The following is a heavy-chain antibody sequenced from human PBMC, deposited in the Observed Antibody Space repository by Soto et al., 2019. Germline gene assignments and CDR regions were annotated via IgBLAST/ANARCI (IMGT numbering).Heavy chain of an antibody. V-gene: IGHV1-69*01. CDR1: GGTFSSFA. D-gene: IGHD2-15*01. Sequence: QVQVVQSGAEVKKPGSSVKVSCQASGGTFSSFAINWVRQAPGHGLEWMGGIIPIFVTTNYAQKFQGRVTITADESTSTVYMELSSLRSEDTAVYYCASGLSYCSGGSCHDAYDVWGQGTMVTVSS. J-gene: IGHJ3*01. CDR3: ASGLSYCSGGSCHDAYDV. CDR2: IIPIFVTT.